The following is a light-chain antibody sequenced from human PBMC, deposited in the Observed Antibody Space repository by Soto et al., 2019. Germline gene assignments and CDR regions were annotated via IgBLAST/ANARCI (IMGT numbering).Light chain of an antibody. CDR2: AAS. CDR1: QGISNY. CDR3: QKYDSAPWT. V-gene: IGKV1-27*01. Sequence: EIQMTQSPSSLSASVRDRVTITCRASQGISNYLAWYQQKPGKVPKLLIYAASTLQSGVPSRFSGSGSGTDFTPTISSLQPEDVATYYCQKYDSAPWTFGQGTKVEIK. J-gene: IGKJ1*01.